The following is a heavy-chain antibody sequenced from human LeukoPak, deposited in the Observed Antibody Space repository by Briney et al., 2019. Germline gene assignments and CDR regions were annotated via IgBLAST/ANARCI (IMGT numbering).Heavy chain of an antibody. Sequence: ASVKVSCKASGYTFTSYGLSWVRQAPGQGLEWIGWISAYNGNTNYAQKLQGRVTMTIDTSTTTAYLELRSLRSDDTAIYYCARPVDTVMALPDYWRQGTLVIVSS. J-gene: IGHJ4*02. D-gene: IGHD5-18*01. CDR1: GYTFTSYG. CDR3: ARPVDTVMALPDY. CDR2: ISAYNGNT. V-gene: IGHV1-18*01.